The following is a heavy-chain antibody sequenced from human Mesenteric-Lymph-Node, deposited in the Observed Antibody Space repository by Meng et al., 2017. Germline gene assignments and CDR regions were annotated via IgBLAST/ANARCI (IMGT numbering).Heavy chain of an antibody. CDR3: ARDPGYGDPRDY. CDR2: IHSGGST. D-gene: IGHD4-17*01. J-gene: IGHJ4*02. Sequence: GGSLRLSCAASGLTVSSNYMSWVRQAPGKGLEWVSVIHSGGSTYYADSVKGRFTISRDNSKNTVHLQMNSLSAEDTAVYYCARDPGYGDPRDYWGQGTLVTVSS. CDR1: GLTVSSNY. V-gene: IGHV3-66*02.